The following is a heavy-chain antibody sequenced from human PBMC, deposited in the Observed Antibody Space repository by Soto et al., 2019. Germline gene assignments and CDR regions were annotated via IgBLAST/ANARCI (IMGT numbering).Heavy chain of an antibody. D-gene: IGHD3-3*01. J-gene: IGHJ5*02. Sequence: ASVKVSCKASGYTFTSYAIHWVRQAPGQRLEWMGWINAGNGNTKYSQKFQGRVTITRDTSASTAYMELSSLRSEDTAIYYCARDPFYDFWSGSNWFDPWGQGTLVTVSS. CDR3: ARDPFYDFWSGSNWFDP. V-gene: IGHV1-3*01. CDR2: INAGNGNT. CDR1: GYTFTSYA.